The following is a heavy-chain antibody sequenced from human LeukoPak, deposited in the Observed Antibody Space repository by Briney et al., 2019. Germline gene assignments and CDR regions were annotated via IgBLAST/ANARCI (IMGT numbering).Heavy chain of an antibody. J-gene: IGHJ5*02. CDR1: GGSISSYY. CDR2: IYYSGST. CDR3: ARSGTMVRGVIPELWFDP. V-gene: IGHV4-59*12. Sequence: SETLSLTCTVSGGSISSYYWSWIRQPPGKGLEWIGYIYYSGSTNYNPSLKSRVTMSVDTSKNQFSLKLSSVTAADTAVYYCARSGTMVRGVIPELWFDPWGQGTLVTVSS. D-gene: IGHD3-10*01.